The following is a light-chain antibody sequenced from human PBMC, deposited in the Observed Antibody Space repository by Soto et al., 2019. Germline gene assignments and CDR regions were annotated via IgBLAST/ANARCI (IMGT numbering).Light chain of an antibody. V-gene: IGKV3-15*01. CDR1: QSISSE. Sequence: EIVMTPSPATLSVSPGERATLSCRASQSISSELAWYQQKPGQPPRLLIYGASTRATGVPARFTGSGSGSDFTLTISGLQSEDFALYYCQQGHNWPLTFGQGTRLEI. CDR3: QQGHNWPLT. J-gene: IGKJ2*01. CDR2: GAS.